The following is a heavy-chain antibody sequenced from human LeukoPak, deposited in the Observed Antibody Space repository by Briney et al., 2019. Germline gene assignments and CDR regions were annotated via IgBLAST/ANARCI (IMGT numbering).Heavy chain of an antibody. Sequence: SETLSLTCTVSGGSISSNAYYWAWIRQPPGTGLEWIGSIYSSVSTYYNPSLKSRVTISVDTSKNQFSLRLSSVTAADTALYYCAYSGSYGHLGYWGQGIPVTVSS. CDR1: GGSISSNAYY. V-gene: IGHV4-39*01. CDR3: AYSGSYGHLGY. D-gene: IGHD1-26*01. CDR2: IYSSVST. J-gene: IGHJ4*02.